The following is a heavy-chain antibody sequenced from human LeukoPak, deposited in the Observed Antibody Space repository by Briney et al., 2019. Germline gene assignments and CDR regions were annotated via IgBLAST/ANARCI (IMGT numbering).Heavy chain of an antibody. CDR2: IRYDGTNK. CDR3: ARRATTERGHSYGLDY. J-gene: IGHJ4*01. Sequence: GGSLRLSCAASGFTFSTYGMHWARQAPGKGLEWVAFIRYDGTNKYYADSVKGRFTISRDNSKNSLYLQMNSLRAEDTAVYYCARRATTERGHSYGLDYWGQGTLVTVSS. D-gene: IGHD5-18*01. CDR1: GFTFSTYG. V-gene: IGHV3-30*02.